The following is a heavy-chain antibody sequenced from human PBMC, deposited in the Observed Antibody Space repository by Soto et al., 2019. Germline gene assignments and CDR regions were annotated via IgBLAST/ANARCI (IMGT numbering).Heavy chain of an antibody. J-gene: IGHJ5*02. CDR1: GFAFQTYT. Sequence: PGGSLRLSCAASGFAFQTYTMEWLRQPPGKGLEWVSSITISGNYIYYADSVKGRFTISRDNGRNSVYLQMNSLRAEDTAVYYCAKVGVLRTNFRWFDLWGQGTLVTVPQ. V-gene: IGHV3-21*01. D-gene: IGHD2-8*01. CDR3: AKVGVLRTNFRWFDL. CDR2: ITISGNYI.